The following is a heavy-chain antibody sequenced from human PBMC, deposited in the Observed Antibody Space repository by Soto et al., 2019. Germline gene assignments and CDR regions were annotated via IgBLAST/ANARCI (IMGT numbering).Heavy chain of an antibody. CDR1: GGSISSSSYY. CDR2: IYYSGST. V-gene: IGHV4-39*01. D-gene: IGHD4-17*01. Sequence: SETLSLTCTVSGGSISSSSYYWGWIRQPPGKGLEWIGSIYYSGSTYYNPSLKSRVTISVDTPKNQFSLKLSSVTAADTAVYYCARRSGDYSHDYWGKGTLVTVSS. J-gene: IGHJ4*02. CDR3: ARRSGDYSHDY.